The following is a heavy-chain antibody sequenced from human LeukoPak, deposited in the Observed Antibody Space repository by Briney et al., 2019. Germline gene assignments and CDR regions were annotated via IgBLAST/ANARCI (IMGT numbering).Heavy chain of an antibody. D-gene: IGHD6-13*01. V-gene: IGHV1-2*02. CDR2: INPNSGGT. CDR1: GYTFTDYY. Sequence: PRGSVKVSCKASGYTFTDYYMHWVRQAPGQGLEWMVWINPNSGGTNYAQKFQGRVTMTTDTSISTAYMEVSRLRSDDTAVYYCARVRIGQQLDKYYYYAMDVWGQGTTVTVSS. J-gene: IGHJ6*02. CDR3: ARVRIGQQLDKYYYYAMDV.